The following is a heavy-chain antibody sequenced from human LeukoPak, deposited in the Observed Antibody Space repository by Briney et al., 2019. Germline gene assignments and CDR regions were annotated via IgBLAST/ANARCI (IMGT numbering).Heavy chain of an antibody. Sequence: PSETLSLTCTVSGGSISSSSYYWGWIRQPPGKGLEWIGSIYYSGSTYYNPSLKSRVTISVDTSKNQFSLKLSSVTAADTAVYYCARDDDILTGRPDYYYYGMDVWGQGTTVTVSS. CDR1: GGSISSSSYY. D-gene: IGHD3-9*01. J-gene: IGHJ6*02. CDR2: IYYSGST. V-gene: IGHV4-39*07. CDR3: ARDDDILTGRPDYYYYGMDV.